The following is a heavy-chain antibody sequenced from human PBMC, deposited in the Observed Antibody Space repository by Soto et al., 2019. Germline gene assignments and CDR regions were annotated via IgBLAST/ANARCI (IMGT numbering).Heavy chain of an antibody. CDR3: AKNGPWLATPPAA. CDR1: GFSFVTFV. CDR2: ITDSGYTA. D-gene: IGHD6-19*01. Sequence: EVQLLESGGASVQPGGSLGLSCAASGFSFVTFVMTWFRQAPGGGLEWVSSITDSGYTASYAETVEGRFTVSRDNSKNILFLQMNGMRAEDTATYYCAKNGPWLATPPAAWGQGTLVTVSS. J-gene: IGHJ4*02. V-gene: IGHV3-23*01.